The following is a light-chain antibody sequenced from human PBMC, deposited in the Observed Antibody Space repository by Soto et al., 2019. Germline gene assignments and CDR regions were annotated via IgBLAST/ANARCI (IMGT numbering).Light chain of an antibody. V-gene: IGKV1-39*01. CDR3: QESFYAPPT. CDR1: QNIRSY. J-gene: IGKJ1*01. CDR2: ETS. Sequence: DVQMTQSPSSLPASVGERVTITCRASQNIRSYLSWYQQKPGKAPKLLIFETSTLQSGVPSRFTGAGSGTDFSLTISNLQPEDFATYYCQESFYAPPTFGQGTKVEV.